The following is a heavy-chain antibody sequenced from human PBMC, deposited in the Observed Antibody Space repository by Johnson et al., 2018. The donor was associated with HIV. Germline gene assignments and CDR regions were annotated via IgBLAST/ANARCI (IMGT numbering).Heavy chain of an antibody. D-gene: IGHD3-22*01. CDR2: SGSGGST. CDR1: GFTVSSNY. J-gene: IGHJ3*02. V-gene: IGHV3-66*02. CDR3: ASQMIALDAFDI. Sequence: MQLVESGGGLVQPGGSLRLSCAASGFTVSSNYISWVRQAPGKGLDWVSTISGSGGSTYSADSVKGRFTISRDNFKNTLYLQMNSLRAEDTAVYYCASQMIALDAFDIWGQGTMVTVSS.